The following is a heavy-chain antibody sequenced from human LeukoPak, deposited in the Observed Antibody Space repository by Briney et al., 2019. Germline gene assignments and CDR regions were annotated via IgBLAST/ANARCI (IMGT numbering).Heavy chain of an antibody. D-gene: IGHD6-25*01. CDR2: VNPNSGAT. J-gene: IGHJ5*02. CDR3: ARSGHLGRWFDP. V-gene: IGHV1-2*02. CDR1: GYTFTAYY. Sequence: GASVKVSCKASGYTFTAYYLHWVRLAPGQGLEWMGWVNPNSGATNYAQKFHGRVTMTRDMSTSTVYMELSSLRSEDTAVYYCARSGHLGRWFDPWGQGTLVTVSS.